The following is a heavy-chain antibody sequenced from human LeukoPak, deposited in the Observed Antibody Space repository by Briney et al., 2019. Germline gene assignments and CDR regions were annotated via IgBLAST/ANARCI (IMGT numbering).Heavy chain of an antibody. D-gene: IGHD3-16*01. Sequence: GGSLRLSCEASGFTFISYWMSWVRQAPGKGLEWVATIRQDGSEVYYVDSVKGRFTISRDNARNSLYLQMNSLRVEDTAVFYSVGRWGRATCPYYFDSWGQGTLVTVSS. CDR2: IRQDGSEV. CDR1: GFTFISYW. CDR3: VGRWGRATCPYYFDS. J-gene: IGHJ4*02. V-gene: IGHV3-7*01.